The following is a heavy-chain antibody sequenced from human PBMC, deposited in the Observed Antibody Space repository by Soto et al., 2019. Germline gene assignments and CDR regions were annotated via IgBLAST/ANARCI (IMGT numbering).Heavy chain of an antibody. CDR2: INHSGST. D-gene: IGHD6-6*01. CDR3: ARDRYSSSSWGWFDP. Sequence: WETLSLTCAVYGGSFSGYYWSWIRHPPGKGLEWIGEINHSGSTNYNPSLKSRVTISVDTSKNQFSLKLSSVTAADTAVYYCARDRYSSSSWGWFDPWDQGTLVTVSS. CDR1: GGSFSGYY. V-gene: IGHV4-34*01. J-gene: IGHJ5*02.